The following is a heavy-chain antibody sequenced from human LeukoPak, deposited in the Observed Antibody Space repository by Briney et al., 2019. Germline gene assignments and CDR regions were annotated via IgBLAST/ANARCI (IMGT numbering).Heavy chain of an antibody. CDR2: ISSSSSYI. CDR3: ARDREGGYFDY. V-gene: IGHV3-21*01. D-gene: IGHD1-26*01. CDR1: GFTFSSYS. J-gene: IGHJ4*02. Sequence: GGSLRLSCAASGFTFSSYSMNWVRQAPGKGLEWVSSISSSSSYIYYADSVKGRFTISRVNAKNSLYLQMNSLRAEDTAVYYCARDREGGYFDYWGQGTLVTVSS.